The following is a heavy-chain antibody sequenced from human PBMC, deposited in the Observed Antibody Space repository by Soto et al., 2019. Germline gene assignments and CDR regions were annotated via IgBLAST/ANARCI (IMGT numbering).Heavy chain of an antibody. CDR2: IYWDDDK. V-gene: IGHV2-5*02. CDR1: GFSLTTRGVG. J-gene: IGHJ5*02. D-gene: IGHD3-16*01. CDR3: AHIPNYYQYDWFDP. Sequence: QITLKESGPTLVKPTQTLTLTCTFSGFSLTTRGVGVGWIRQPPGKALECLALIYWDDDKRYSPSLQSRLSITKDTSKNQVVLTMTHVDPVDTATYYCAHIPNYYQYDWFDPWCQGTLVSVSS.